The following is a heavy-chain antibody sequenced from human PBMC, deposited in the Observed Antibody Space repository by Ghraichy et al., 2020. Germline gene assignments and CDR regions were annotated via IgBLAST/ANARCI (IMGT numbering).Heavy chain of an antibody. D-gene: IGHD3-10*01. CDR3: ARDKSGSWAFDV. CDR1: GYTFISYG. V-gene: IGHV1-18*01. CDR2: ISAYNGNT. Sequence: ASVKVSCKASGYTFISYGISWVRQAPGQVLEWIGWISAYNGNTDYAQKLQGRVTMTTDSSTSTAYMELRSLRSDDTAVYYCARDKSGSWAFDVWGQGTMVTVSS. J-gene: IGHJ3*01.